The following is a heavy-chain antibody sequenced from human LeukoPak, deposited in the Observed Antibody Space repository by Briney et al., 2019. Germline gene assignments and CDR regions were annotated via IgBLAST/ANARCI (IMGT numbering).Heavy chain of an antibody. CDR3: ARHAPSMRVATVTTI. V-gene: IGHV3-48*03. J-gene: IGHJ4*02. D-gene: IGHD4-11*01. Sequence: GGSLRLSCAASGFTFSHYEMNWVRQAPGKGLEWVSFISTSGSSKYYADSVKGRFTISRDNAKNSLYLQMTSLRAEDTAVYYCARHAPSMRVATVTTIWGQGTLVTVSS. CDR2: ISTSGSSK. CDR1: GFTFSHYE.